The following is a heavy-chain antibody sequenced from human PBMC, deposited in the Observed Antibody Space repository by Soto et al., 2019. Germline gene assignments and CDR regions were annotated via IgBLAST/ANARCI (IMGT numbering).Heavy chain of an antibody. CDR1: GYTFTSYY. J-gene: IGHJ6*02. CDR2: INPSGGST. D-gene: IGHD2-21*02. V-gene: IGHV1-46*01. CDR3: ARDGSYCGGDCYQTFYYYYGMDV. Sequence: GASVKVSCKASGYTFTSYYMHWVRQAPGQGLEWMGIINPSGGSTSYAQKFQGRVTMARDTSTSTVYMELSSLRSEDTAVYYCARDGSYCGGDCYQTFYYYYGMDVWGQGTTVTVSS.